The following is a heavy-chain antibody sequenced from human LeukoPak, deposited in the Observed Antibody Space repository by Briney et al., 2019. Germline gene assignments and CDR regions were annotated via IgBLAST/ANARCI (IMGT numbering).Heavy chain of an antibody. CDR2: ISYDGSNK. CDR3: AKAAHCSGGSCYGGYDY. D-gene: IGHD2-15*01. V-gene: IGHV3-30*18. J-gene: IGHJ4*02. Sequence: GSLRLSCAASGFTFSSYGMHWVRQAPGKGLEWVAVISYDGSNKYYADSVKGRFTISRDNSKNTLYLQMNSLRAEDTAVYYCAKAAHCSGGSCYGGYDYWGQGTLVTVSS. CDR1: GFTFSSYG.